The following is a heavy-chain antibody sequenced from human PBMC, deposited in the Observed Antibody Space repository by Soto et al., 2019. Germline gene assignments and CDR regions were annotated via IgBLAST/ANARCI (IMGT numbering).Heavy chain of an antibody. J-gene: IGHJ4*02. CDR3: ARARYFDWPVYDY. D-gene: IGHD3-9*01. Sequence: ASVKVSCKASGYTFTGYYMHWVRQAPGQGLEWMGWINPNSGGTNYAQKFQGRVTMTRDMSISTAYMELSRLRSDDTAVYYCARARYFDWPVYDYWGQGTLVTVSS. V-gene: IGHV1-2*02. CDR1: GYTFTGYY. CDR2: INPNSGGT.